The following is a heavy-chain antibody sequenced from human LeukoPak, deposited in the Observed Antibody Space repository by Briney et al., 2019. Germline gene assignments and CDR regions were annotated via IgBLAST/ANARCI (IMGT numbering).Heavy chain of an antibody. CDR3: AKGGESSLPSDY. J-gene: IGHJ4*02. D-gene: IGHD3-10*01. V-gene: IGHV4-4*07. Sequence: KASETLSLTCTVSGGSISGHYWSWIRQPAGKEPEWIGRVHTTGGTNYNPSLKSRLTMSVDTSKNQFSLHLTSVTAADTAVYYCAKGGESSLPSDYWGQGTLVTVSS. CDR1: GGSISGHY. CDR2: VHTTGGT.